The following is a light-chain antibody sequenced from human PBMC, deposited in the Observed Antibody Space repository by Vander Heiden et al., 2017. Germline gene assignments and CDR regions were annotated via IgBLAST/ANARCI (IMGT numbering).Light chain of an antibody. V-gene: IGLV1-47*01. Sequence: QSVLTQPPSASGTPGQRVTISCSGSSSNIGSNYVFWYHQLPGTAPKLLIYRNNQRPSGVPDRFSGSKSGTSASLAISGLRSEDEADYYCAAWDDSRSGVVFGGGTKLTVL. CDR2: RNN. CDR3: AAWDDSRSGVV. J-gene: IGLJ2*01. CDR1: SSNIGSNY.